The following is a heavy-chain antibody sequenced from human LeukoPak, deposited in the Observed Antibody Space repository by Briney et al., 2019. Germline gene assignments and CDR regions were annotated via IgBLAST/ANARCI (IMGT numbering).Heavy chain of an antibody. CDR2: ISAYNGNT. Sequence: ASVKVSCKASGGTFSSYAISWVRQAPGQGLEWMGWISAYNGNTNYAQKLQGRVTMTTDTSTSTAYMELRSLRSDDTAVYYCARGSGYETSGAFDIWGQGTMVTVSS. CDR3: ARGSGYETSGAFDI. J-gene: IGHJ3*02. D-gene: IGHD5-12*01. V-gene: IGHV1-18*01. CDR1: GGTFSSYA.